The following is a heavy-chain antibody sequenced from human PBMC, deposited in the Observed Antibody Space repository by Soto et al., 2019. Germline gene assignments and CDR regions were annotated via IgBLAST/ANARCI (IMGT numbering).Heavy chain of an antibody. Sequence: GASVKVSCKASGYAFTDYYIHWVRQAPAQGLEWMGTINPSGGRTSYAQKFQGRVTMTRDTSTSTVYMELSSLRSEDTALYYCVRVDSSGYYYWGQGTLVTVSS. J-gene: IGHJ4*02. V-gene: IGHV1-46*03. D-gene: IGHD3-22*01. CDR2: INPSGGRT. CDR1: GYAFTDYY. CDR3: VRVDSSGYYY.